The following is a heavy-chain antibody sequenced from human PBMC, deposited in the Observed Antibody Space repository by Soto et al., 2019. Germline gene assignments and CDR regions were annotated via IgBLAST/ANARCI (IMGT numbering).Heavy chain of an antibody. J-gene: IGHJ4*02. D-gene: IGHD6-19*01. CDR3: AREWLVRGFVY. CDR2: INPNSGGT. V-gene: IGHV1-2*04. Sequence: VKVCCKASGYTFTGYYMHWVRQAPGQGLEWMGWINPNSGGTNYAQKFQGWVTMTRDTSISTAYMELSRLRSDDTAVYYCAREWLVRGFVYWGQGTLVTVSS. CDR1: GYTFTGYY.